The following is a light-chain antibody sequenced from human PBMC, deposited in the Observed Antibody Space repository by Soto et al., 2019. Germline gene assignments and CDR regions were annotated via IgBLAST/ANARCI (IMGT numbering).Light chain of an antibody. V-gene: IGKV3-20*01. J-gene: IGKJ4*01. CDR1: QSVSSSY. CDR2: GAS. CDR3: QQYGSSPLT. Sequence: VLTQYPGTLSLSPGERATLSCRASQSVSSSYLAWYQQKPGQAPRLLIYGASSRATGIPDRFSGSGPGTDFTLTISRLEPEDFAVHYCQQYGSSPLTFGGGTKVDIK.